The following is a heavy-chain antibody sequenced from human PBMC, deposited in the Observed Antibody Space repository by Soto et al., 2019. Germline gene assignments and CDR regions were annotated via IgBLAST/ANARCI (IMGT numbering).Heavy chain of an antibody. J-gene: IGHJ4*02. CDR2: LSSSGSDI. CDR1: GFTFGTYT. V-gene: IGHV3-48*02. D-gene: IGHD3-9*01. Sequence: EVQLVESGGGLVQPGGSLRLSCAASGFTFGTYTMNWLRQAPGRGLEWVSSLSSSGSDIYYADSVKGRFTISRDNAKNSVYLQMKSLKDEDPAVYYCARDMANYDIRLLGGFDQWGQGTLVTVCS. CDR3: ARDMANYDIRLLGGFDQ.